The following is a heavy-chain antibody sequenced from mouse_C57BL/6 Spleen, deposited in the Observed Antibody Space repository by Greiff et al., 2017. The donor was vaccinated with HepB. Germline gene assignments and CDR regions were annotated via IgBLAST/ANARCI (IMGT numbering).Heavy chain of an antibody. CDR1: GYTFTDYY. Sequence: VQLQQSGPVLVKPGASVKMSCKASGYTFTDYYMNWVKQSHGKSLEWIGVINPYNGGTSYNQKFKGKATLTVDKSSSTAYMELNSLTSEDSAVYDCARARDSYAMDYWGQGTSVTVSS. D-gene: IGHD3-3*01. V-gene: IGHV1-19*01. J-gene: IGHJ4*01. CDR3: ARARDSYAMDY. CDR2: INPYNGGT.